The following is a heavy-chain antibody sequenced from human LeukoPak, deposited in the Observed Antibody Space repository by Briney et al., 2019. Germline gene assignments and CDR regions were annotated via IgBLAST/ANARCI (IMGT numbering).Heavy chain of an antibody. J-gene: IGHJ4*02. Sequence: PVKVSCKASGGTFSSYAISWVRQAPGQGLEWMGRIIPIFGTANYAQKFQGRVTITADKSTSTAYMELSSLRSEDTAVYYCARIGYYGSGSYYNSGFDYWGQGTLVTVSS. CDR2: IIPIFGTA. CDR3: ARIGYYGSGSYYNSGFDY. CDR1: GGTFSSYA. V-gene: IGHV1-69*06. D-gene: IGHD3-10*01.